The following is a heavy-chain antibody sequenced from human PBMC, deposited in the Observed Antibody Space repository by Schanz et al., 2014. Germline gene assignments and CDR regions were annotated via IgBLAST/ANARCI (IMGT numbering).Heavy chain of an antibody. CDR2: IISILGIP. J-gene: IGHJ5*02. Sequence: QVQLVQSGAAAKKPGASVKVSCKASGGTFSSSTISWLRQAPGQGLEWMGRIISILGIPNYAQKFQGRVTFTADKSTSTAYMELSSQKSEDAAVYYCGRGPLGASPWGQGTLVTVSS. CDR3: GRGPLGASP. CDR1: GGTFSSST. V-gene: IGHV1-69*04. D-gene: IGHD7-27*01.